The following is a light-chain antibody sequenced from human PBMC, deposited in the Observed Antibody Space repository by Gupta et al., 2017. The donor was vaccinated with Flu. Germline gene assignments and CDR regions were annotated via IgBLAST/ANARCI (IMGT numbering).Light chain of an antibody. V-gene: IGKV2-28*01. CDR2: WGS. J-gene: IGKJ2*01. Sequence: DIVMTQSPLSLPVTPGEPASISCRSSQSLLHNNGYNYLDWYLQKPGQSPQLLIYWGSHRDSGVPDRFSGSESGTDFTLKISRVEAEDVGVYYCMQALQTPYTFGQGTKLEIK. CDR1: QSLLHNNGYNY. CDR3: MQALQTPYT.